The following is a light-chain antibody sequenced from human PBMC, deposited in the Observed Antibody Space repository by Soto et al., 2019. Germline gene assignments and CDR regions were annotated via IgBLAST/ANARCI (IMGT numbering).Light chain of an antibody. CDR1: SRDVGNYNL. CDR3: CSYAGSRTYVV. J-gene: IGLJ2*01. CDR2: EVS. Sequence: QSVLTQSASVSGSPGQSITISCTGSSRDVGNYNLVSWYQQHPGKAPKLMIYEVSKRPSGVANRFSGSKSGNTASLTISGLQAEDEADYYCCSYAGSRTYVVFGGGTQL. V-gene: IGLV2-23*02.